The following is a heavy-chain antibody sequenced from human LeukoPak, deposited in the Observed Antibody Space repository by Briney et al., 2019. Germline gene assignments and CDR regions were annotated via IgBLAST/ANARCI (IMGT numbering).Heavy chain of an antibody. V-gene: IGHV3-43*01. J-gene: IGHJ4*02. CDR3: AKGRRRGYAYGTIDS. Sequence: GGSLRLSCAASGFTFSGSTMYWVRQSPGKGLEWVSLISLDGNNAYYADSVRGRFTISRDNSKNFLYLQMNSLTSEDTALYYCAKGRRRGYAYGTIDSWGQGTLVTVSS. D-gene: IGHD5-18*01. CDR2: ISLDGNNA. CDR1: GFTFSGST.